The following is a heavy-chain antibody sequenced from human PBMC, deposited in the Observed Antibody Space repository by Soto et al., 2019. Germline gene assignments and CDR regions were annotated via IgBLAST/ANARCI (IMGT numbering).Heavy chain of an antibody. V-gene: IGHV4-59*01. J-gene: IGHJ3*02. D-gene: IGHD2-15*01. CDR1: GGSISSYY. CDR2: IYYSGST. Sequence: PSETLSLTCTVSGGSISSYYWSWIRQPPGKGLEWIGYIYYSGSTNYNPSLKSRVTISVDTSKNQFSLKLSSVTAADTAVYYCARRVVPIHDAFDIWGQGTMVTVSS. CDR3: ARRVVPIHDAFDI.